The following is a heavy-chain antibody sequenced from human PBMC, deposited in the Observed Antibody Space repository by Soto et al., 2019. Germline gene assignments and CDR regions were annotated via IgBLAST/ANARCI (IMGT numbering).Heavy chain of an antibody. V-gene: IGHV1-18*01. CDR2: ISAYNGNT. J-gene: IGHJ4*02. CDR1: GYTFTSYG. D-gene: IGHD3-3*01. Sequence: GASVKVSCKASGYTFTSYGISWVRQAPGQGLEWMGWISAYNGNTNYAQKLQGRVTMTTDTSTSTAYMELRSLRSDDTAVYYCARDLTYYDFWSGSWKFDKYYFDYWGQGTLVTVSS. CDR3: ARDLTYYDFWSGSWKFDKYYFDY.